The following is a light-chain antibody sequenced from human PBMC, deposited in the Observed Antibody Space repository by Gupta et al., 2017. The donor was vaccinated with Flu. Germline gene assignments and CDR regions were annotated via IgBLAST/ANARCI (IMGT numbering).Light chain of an antibody. CDR1: QDIKKY. Sequence: GDRVTITCQASQDIKKYLHWYQQKPGKAPKLLISDASNLEAGVPSRFGGTGSGTYFTLTITNLQPEDIATYLCQQSEAYPLTFGPGTRVDLK. CDR3: QQSEAYPLT. J-gene: IGKJ3*01. CDR2: DAS. V-gene: IGKV1-33*01.